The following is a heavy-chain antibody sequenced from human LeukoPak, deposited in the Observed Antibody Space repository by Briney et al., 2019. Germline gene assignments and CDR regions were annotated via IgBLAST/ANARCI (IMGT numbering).Heavy chain of an antibody. CDR3: AKDSRMMVVFITGKGTEFDY. CDR1: GFTFSNYG. V-gene: IGHV3-30*02. D-gene: IGHD3-22*01. Sequence: GGSLRLSCAASGFTFSNYGMHWVRQAPGKGLEGVAFIRYDGSNKYYSDSVKGRFTVSRDNSKNTLYLQMNSLRAEDTAVYYCAKDSRMMVVFITGKGTEFDYWGQGALVTVSS. J-gene: IGHJ4*02. CDR2: IRYDGSNK.